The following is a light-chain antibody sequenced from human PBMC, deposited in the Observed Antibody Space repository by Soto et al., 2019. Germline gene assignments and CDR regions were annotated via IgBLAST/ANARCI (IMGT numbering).Light chain of an antibody. J-gene: IGKJ4*01. Sequence: EIVLTQSPATLSLSPGERATLSCRASQSVSSYLAWYQQKPGQAPRLLIYDASNRATGIPARFSGSGSGTDFPLAISCLEPEDFAVYYCQQRSNWPPLLTFGGGTKVEIK. CDR2: DAS. CDR3: QQRSNWPPLLT. V-gene: IGKV3-11*01. CDR1: QSVSSY.